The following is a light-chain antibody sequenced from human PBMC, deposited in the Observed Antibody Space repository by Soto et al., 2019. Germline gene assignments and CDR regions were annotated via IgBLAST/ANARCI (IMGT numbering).Light chain of an antibody. V-gene: IGKV3-11*01. J-gene: IGKJ4*01. CDR2: DAS. Sequence: EIVLTQSPATLSLSPGERATLSCRASQSISSNLAWYQQKGGQAPRLLIHDASNRASGIPARFSGSGSGTDFTLTISSLEPEDFAVHYCQQRSNWPPLTFGGGTKVEIK. CDR1: QSISSN. CDR3: QQRSNWPPLT.